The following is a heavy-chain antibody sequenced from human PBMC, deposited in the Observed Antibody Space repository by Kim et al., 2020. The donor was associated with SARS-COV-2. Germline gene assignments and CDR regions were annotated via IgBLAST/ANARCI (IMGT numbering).Heavy chain of an antibody. CDR1: GFTFSSYS. J-gene: IGHJ3*02. Sequence: GGSLRLSCAASGFTFSSYSMNWVRQAPGKGLEWVSSISSSSNYISYADSVKGRFTISRDNAKNSLYLQMNSLRAEDTAVFYCARLYSSSWYDAFDIWGQGTMVTASS. D-gene: IGHD6-13*01. CDR3: ARLYSSSWYDAFDI. V-gene: IGHV3-21*01. CDR2: ISSSSNYI.